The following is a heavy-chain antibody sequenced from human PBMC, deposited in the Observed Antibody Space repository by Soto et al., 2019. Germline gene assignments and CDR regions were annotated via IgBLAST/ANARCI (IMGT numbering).Heavy chain of an antibody. Sequence: VASVKVSCKASGYTFTGYYMHWVRQAPGQGLEWMGWINPNSGGTNYAQKFQGWVTMTRDTSISTAYMELSRLRSDDTAVYYCAREADTYYYGSGAPYYFDYWGQGTLVTVSS. D-gene: IGHD3-10*01. CDR3: AREADTYYYGSGAPYYFDY. J-gene: IGHJ4*02. CDR1: GYTFTGYY. V-gene: IGHV1-2*04. CDR2: INPNSGGT.